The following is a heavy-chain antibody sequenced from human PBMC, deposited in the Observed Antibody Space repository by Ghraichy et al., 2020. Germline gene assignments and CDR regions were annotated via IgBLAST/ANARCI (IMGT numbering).Heavy chain of an antibody. CDR3: AKSQYSNYWGDYMDV. CDR1: GFSFTNYA. Sequence: GGSLRLSCSASGFSFTNYAMNWVRQAPGKGLEWVSGISGSGVSTNYAESVKGRFTISRDTSKNTLFLQMNRLRAEDTAAYSCAKSQYSNYWGDYMDVWGKGTTVTVSS. CDR2: ISGSGVST. J-gene: IGHJ6*03. D-gene: IGHD4-11*01. V-gene: IGHV3-23*01.